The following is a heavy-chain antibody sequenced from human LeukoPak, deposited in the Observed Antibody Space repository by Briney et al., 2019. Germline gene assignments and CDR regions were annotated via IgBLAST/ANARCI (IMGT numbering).Heavy chain of an antibody. CDR3: ARDTVGATFPGAFDI. V-gene: IGHV1-69*06. CDR2: IIPIFGTA. D-gene: IGHD1-26*01. CDR1: GGTFSSYA. Sequence: SVKVSCKASGGTFSSYAISWVRQAPGQGLEWMGGIIPIFGTANYAQKFQGRVTITADKSTSTAYMELSSLRSEDTAVYYCARDTVGATFPGAFDIWGQGTMVTVSS. J-gene: IGHJ3*02.